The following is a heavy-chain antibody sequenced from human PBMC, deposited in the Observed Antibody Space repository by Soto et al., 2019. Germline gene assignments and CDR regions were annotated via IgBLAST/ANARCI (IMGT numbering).Heavy chain of an antibody. V-gene: IGHV4-61*01. J-gene: IGHJ5*02. D-gene: IGHD2-15*01. CDR2: IYYSGST. CDR1: GGSIRSGSYY. Sequence: QVQLQESGPGLVKPSETLSLTCTVSGGSIRSGSYYWSWIRQPPGKGLEWIGYIYYSGSTNYNPTLTRRVTISVAASKNQFPLKLSSVTAADTAVYYCARGFVVVAVAGLRFDPWGQGTLVTVSS. CDR3: ARGFVVVAVAGLRFDP.